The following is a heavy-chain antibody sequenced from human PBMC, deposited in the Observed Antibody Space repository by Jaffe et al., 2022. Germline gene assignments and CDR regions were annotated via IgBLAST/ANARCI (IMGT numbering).Heavy chain of an antibody. CDR1: GFTFNNYA. J-gene: IGHJ3*02. Sequence: EVQLLESGGGLVQPGGSLRLSCVVSGFTFNNYAMSWVRQAPGKGLEWVSIISGSGGHTFYADSVKGRFTISRDNSKSTLYIQMSSLRAEDTAIYFCAKDKTSYGSGIYKDAFDMWGQGTMVTVSS. V-gene: IGHV3-23*01. CDR3: AKDKTSYGSGIYKDAFDM. D-gene: IGHD3-10*01. CDR2: ISGSGGHT.